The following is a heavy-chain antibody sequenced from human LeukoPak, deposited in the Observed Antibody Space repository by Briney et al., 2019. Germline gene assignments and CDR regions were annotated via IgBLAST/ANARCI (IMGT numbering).Heavy chain of an antibody. V-gene: IGHV4-4*07. CDR3: ARTGQLERRGWFDP. D-gene: IGHD1-1*01. CDR2: IYTSGST. J-gene: IGHJ5*02. Sequence: PSETLSLTCTVSGGSISSYYWSWIRQPAGEGLEWIGRIYTSGSTNYNPSLKSRVTISVDKSKNQFSLKLSSVTAADTAVYYCARTGQLERRGWFDPWGQGTLVTVSS. CDR1: GGSISSYY.